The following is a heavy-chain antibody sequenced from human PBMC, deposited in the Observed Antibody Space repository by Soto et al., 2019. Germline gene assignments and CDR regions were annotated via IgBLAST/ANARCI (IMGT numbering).Heavy chain of an antibody. CDR1: GGSLRNYY. Sequence: ASETLSPTCTVSGGSLRNYYLSWIRQPPGKGLEWIGYIYSSGSTHYNPSLQSRVTISIDTSKNQVSLKVNSVTAADTAVYYCARDHPHSYGVYYFDYWGQGTPVTVSS. J-gene: IGHJ4*02. D-gene: IGHD5-18*01. CDR2: IYSSGST. V-gene: IGHV4-59*01. CDR3: ARDHPHSYGVYYFDY.